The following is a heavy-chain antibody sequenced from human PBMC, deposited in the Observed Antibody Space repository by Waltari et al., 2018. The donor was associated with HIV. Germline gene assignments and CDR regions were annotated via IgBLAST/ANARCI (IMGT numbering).Heavy chain of an antibody. CDR2: TSFDGTNN. D-gene: IGHD3-22*01. J-gene: IGHJ6*04. CDR1: GFMFSGYV. V-gene: IGHV3-30*01. Sequence: QVQLVESGGGVVRPGGSLRLSCSASGFMFSGYVLHWVRQSPGKGLDWVAATSFDGTNNYYAHSVKGRFTISRDNIKNILHLQMNSLKIEDMAVYYCAKDRSGSLHYFYYYGMDVWGKGTTVAVSS. CDR3: AKDRSGSLHYFYYYGMDV.